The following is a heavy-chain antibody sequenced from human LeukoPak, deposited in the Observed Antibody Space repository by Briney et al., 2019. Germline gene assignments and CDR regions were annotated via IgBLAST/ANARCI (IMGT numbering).Heavy chain of an antibody. CDR1: GYTFTSYG. Sequence: GASVKVSCKPSGYTFTSYGISWVRQAPGQGLEWMGWINPNSGGTNYAQKFQGWVTMTRDTSISTAYMELSRLRSDDTAVYYCAREGLFDYGGNSGAFDYWGQGTLVTVSS. CDR2: INPNSGGT. CDR3: AREGLFDYGGNSGAFDY. V-gene: IGHV1-2*04. D-gene: IGHD4-23*01. J-gene: IGHJ4*02.